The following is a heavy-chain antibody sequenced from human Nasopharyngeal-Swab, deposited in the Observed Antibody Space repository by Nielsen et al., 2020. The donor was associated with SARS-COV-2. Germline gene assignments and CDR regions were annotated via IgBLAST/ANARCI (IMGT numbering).Heavy chain of an antibody. D-gene: IGHD3-9*01. CDR3: ARDFNYDILTGYFDP. Sequence: GESLKISCAASGFTFSSYSMNWVRQPPGKGLEWVSSISSSSSYIYYADSVKGRFTISRDNAKNSLYLQMNSLRAEDTAVYYCARDFNYDILTGYFDPWGQGTLVTVSS. CDR2: ISSSSSYI. CDR1: GFTFSSYS. V-gene: IGHV3-21*01. J-gene: IGHJ5*02.